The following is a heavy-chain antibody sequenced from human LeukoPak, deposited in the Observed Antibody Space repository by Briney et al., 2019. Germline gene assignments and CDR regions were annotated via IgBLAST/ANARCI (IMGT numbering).Heavy chain of an antibody. Sequence: GASVKVSCKASGYTFTGYYIHWVRQAPGQGLEWMGWMNPNSGNTGYAQKFQGRVTMTRNTSISTAYMELSSLRSEDTAVYYCARGAPYCSSTSCWVWGFDPWGQGTLVTVSS. J-gene: IGHJ5*02. CDR2: MNPNSGNT. V-gene: IGHV1-8*02. CDR1: GYTFTGYY. D-gene: IGHD2-2*01. CDR3: ARGAPYCSSTSCWVWGFDP.